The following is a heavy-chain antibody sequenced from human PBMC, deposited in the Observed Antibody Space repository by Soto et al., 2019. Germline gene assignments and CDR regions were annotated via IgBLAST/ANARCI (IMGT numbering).Heavy chain of an antibody. CDR3: AKVQGIVVVPAAYNWFDP. V-gene: IGHV3-23*01. Sequence: PGGSLRLSCAASEFTFSSYAMSWVRQAPGKGLEWVSAISGSGGSTYYADSVKGRFTISRDNSKNTLYLQMNSLRADDTAVYYCAKVQGIVVVPAAYNWFDPWGQGTLVTVSS. D-gene: IGHD2-2*01. J-gene: IGHJ5*02. CDR1: EFTFSSYA. CDR2: ISGSGGST.